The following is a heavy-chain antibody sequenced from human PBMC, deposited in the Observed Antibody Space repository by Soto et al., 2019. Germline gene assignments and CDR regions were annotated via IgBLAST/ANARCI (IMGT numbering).Heavy chain of an antibody. CDR1: EFTFSDYA. J-gene: IGHJ3*02. CDR2: ISDDGDKV. CDR3: ARAHYHDSTGPNGHAFDI. D-gene: IGHD3-22*01. V-gene: IGHV3-30-3*01. Sequence: QVQLVESGGGVVQPGRSLRLSCAASEFTFSDYAMHWVRQAPGKGLEWVAVISDDGDKVFYADSMKDRLTISRDNSKSTLFLQLTSLGPEDTAHYYCARAHYHDSTGPNGHAFDIWGQGTLVTVSS.